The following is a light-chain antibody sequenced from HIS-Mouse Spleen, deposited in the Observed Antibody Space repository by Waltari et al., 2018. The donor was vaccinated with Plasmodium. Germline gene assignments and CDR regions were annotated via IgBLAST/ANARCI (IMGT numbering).Light chain of an antibody. Sequence: QAVLTQPSSLSASPGASASLTCTLRSGINVGTYRIYWYQQKPGSPPQYLLRYKSGSDKQQGSGCPIRCSGSKDASANAGILLISGLQSEDEADYYCMIWHSSAWVFGGGTKLTVL. CDR3: MIWHSSAWV. J-gene: IGLJ3*02. V-gene: IGLV5-45*03. CDR2: YKSGSDK. CDR1: SGINVGTYR.